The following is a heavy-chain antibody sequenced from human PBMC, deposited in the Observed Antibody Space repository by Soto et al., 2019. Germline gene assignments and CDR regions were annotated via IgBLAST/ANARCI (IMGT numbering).Heavy chain of an antibody. CDR2: IYYSGST. Sequence: SETLSLTCTVSGGSISSGGYYWSWIRQHPGKGLEWVGYIYYSGSTYYNPSLKSRVTISVDTSKNQFSLKLSSVTAADTAVYYCARGIVVRWFDPWGQGTLVTVSS. V-gene: IGHV4-31*03. D-gene: IGHD1-26*01. CDR3: ARGIVVRWFDP. CDR1: GGSISSGGYY. J-gene: IGHJ5*02.